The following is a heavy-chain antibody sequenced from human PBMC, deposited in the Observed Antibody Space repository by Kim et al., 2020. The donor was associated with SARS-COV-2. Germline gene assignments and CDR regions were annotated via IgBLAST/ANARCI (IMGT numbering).Heavy chain of an antibody. CDR1: GYTFPNYY. Sequence: ASVKVSCKASGYTFPNYYIHWVRQAPGQGLEWMGVINAKSAYPTFAQKSQGRVTMTRDTSTSTVHMELTSLISEDTAVYYCARVFLGYGQADYWGQGTLVSVSS. CDR2: INAKSAYP. D-gene: IGHD5-18*01. V-gene: IGHV1-46*01. CDR3: ARVFLGYGQADY. J-gene: IGHJ4*02.